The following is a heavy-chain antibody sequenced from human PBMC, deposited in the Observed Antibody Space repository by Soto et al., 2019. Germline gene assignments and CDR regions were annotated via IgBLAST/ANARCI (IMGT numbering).Heavy chain of an antibody. CDR2: IIPIFGTA. CDR3: ARDRLPVVVPAANYYYYGMDV. Sequence: SVKVSFKASGGTFSSYAISWVRQAPGQGLEWMGGIIPIFGTANYAQKFQGRVTITADKSTSTAYMELSSLRSEDTAVYYCARDRLPVVVPAANYYYYGMDVWGQGTTVTVSS. J-gene: IGHJ6*02. V-gene: IGHV1-69*06. D-gene: IGHD2-2*01. CDR1: GGTFSSYA.